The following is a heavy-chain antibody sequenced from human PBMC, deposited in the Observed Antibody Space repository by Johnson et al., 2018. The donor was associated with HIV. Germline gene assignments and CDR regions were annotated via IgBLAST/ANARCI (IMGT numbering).Heavy chain of an antibody. D-gene: IGHD6-19*01. J-gene: IGHJ3*02. Sequence: VQLVESGGGLVKPGGSLRLSCVASGFRFSDHYMSWIRQAPGKGLVWVSRINSDGSSTSYADSVKGRFTISRDNDKNTLYLQMNSLRAEDTAVYYCARDKAVGYSSGWHAFDIWGQGTMVTVSS. CDR3: ARDKAVGYSSGWHAFDI. V-gene: IGHV3-74*01. CDR1: GFRFSDHY. CDR2: INSDGSST.